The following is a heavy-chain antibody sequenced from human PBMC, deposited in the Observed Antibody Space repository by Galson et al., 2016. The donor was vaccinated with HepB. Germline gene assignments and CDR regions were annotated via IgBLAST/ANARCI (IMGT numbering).Heavy chain of an antibody. CDR3: AKGRRAIDQAFDY. CDR1: GFIFSDYT. V-gene: IGHV3-23*01. D-gene: IGHD1-26*01. CDR2: FRGGGGST. J-gene: IGHJ4*02. Sequence: SLRLSCAASGFIFSDYTMNWVRQTPGKGLEWVSAFRGGGGSTDYLDSVKGRFTISRDDSKNTLYLQMNSLRVDDTAIYYCAKGRRAIDQAFDYWGQGTLVTVSS.